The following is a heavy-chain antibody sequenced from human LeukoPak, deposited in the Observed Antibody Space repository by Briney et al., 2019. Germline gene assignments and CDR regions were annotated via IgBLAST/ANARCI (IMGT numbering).Heavy chain of an antibody. V-gene: IGHV3-33*01. D-gene: IGHD3-3*01. J-gene: IGHJ4*02. CDR3: ARRSGYYFDY. CDR2: IWYDGRDK. CDR1: GFTFSNYG. Sequence: GGSLRLSCAASGFTFSNYGMLWVRQAPGKGLEWVAVIWYDGRDKQYVDSVKGRFTISRDSSKNTLYLQMDSLRVEDTALYYCARRSGYYFDYWGQGTLVTVYS.